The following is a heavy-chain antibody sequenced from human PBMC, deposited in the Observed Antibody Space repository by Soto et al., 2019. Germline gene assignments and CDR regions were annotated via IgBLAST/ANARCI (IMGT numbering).Heavy chain of an antibody. CDR1: GETYTSYC. J-gene: IGHJ4*02. Sequence: ASAKVCYKGSGETYTSYCLSWPRHYKRQWLECMILISTYNGDTNYAQKLQGRVTMTTDTSTSTAYMELRSLRSDDTTVYSCASADYDYVCGRYRLWCFEYWGQGSLVTVSP. CDR3: ASADYDYVCGRYRLWCFEY. D-gene: IGHD3-16*02. CDR2: ISTYNGDT. V-gene: IGHV1-18*04.